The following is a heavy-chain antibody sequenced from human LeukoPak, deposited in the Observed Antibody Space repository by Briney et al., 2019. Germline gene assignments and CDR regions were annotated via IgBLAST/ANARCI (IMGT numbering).Heavy chain of an antibody. Sequence: ASVKVSCKASGYTFTGYYIHWVRQAPGQGLEWMGWINPKSGGANYAQKFQGRVTMTRDTSISTAYMELSRLRSDDTAIYFCTRDLYYSDGSLRSWSVPSGPGTLVTVSS. CDR2: INPKSGGA. CDR3: TRDLYYSDGSLRSWSVP. J-gene: IGHJ5*02. V-gene: IGHV1-2*02. D-gene: IGHD3-22*01. CDR1: GYTFTGYY.